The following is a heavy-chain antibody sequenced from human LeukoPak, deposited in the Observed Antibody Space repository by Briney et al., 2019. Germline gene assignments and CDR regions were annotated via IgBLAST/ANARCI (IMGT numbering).Heavy chain of an antibody. J-gene: IGHJ4*02. CDR3: ARETGSGWYFDY. V-gene: IGHV3-13*01. CDR2: IGTAGDT. Sequence: PGGSLRLSCAASGFTFSSYDMHWVRQATGKGLEWVSAIGTAGDTYYPGSVKGRFTISRENAKNSLYLQMNSLRAEDTAVYYCARETGSGWYFDYWGQGTLVTVSS. D-gene: IGHD6-19*01. CDR1: GFTFSSYD.